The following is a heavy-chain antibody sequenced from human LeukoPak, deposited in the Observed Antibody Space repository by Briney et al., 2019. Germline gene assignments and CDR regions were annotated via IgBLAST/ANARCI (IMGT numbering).Heavy chain of an antibody. CDR3: AKEWYYYGSGSYYNDY. J-gene: IGHJ4*02. Sequence: GGSLRLSCSASGFTFSTYWMSWVRQAPGKGLEWVANMKRDGSEIYYVDSVKGRFTISRDNAKNSLYLQMNSLRAEDTAVYYCAKEWYYYGSGSYYNDYWGQGTLVTVSS. CDR1: GFTFSTYW. D-gene: IGHD3-10*01. CDR2: MKRDGSEI. V-gene: IGHV3-7*03.